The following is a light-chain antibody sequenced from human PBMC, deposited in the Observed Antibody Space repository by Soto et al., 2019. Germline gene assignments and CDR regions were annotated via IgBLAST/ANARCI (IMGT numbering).Light chain of an antibody. CDR3: QQYYSTIT. Sequence: DIVMTQSPVSLAVSLGERATINCKSSQSVLYTSNNKNYLAWYQQKPGQPPKLLIYWASTRESGVPDRFSGSGSGTDFTLTISSLQAEDVAVYYCQQYYSTITFGQGTRLEIK. J-gene: IGKJ5*01. CDR2: WAS. V-gene: IGKV4-1*01. CDR1: QSVLYTSNNKNY.